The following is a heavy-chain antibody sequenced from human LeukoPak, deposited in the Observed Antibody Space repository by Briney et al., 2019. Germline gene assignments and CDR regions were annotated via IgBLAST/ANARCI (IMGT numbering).Heavy chain of an antibody. CDR1: GITISRDW. D-gene: IGHD6-13*01. Sequence: GGSLRLSCAASGITISRDWMYWVRQAPGKGLVWISRISSDGSTTTYADSVKGRFTISRDNAKNTLYLEMNSLRAEDTAVYYCARDVSAAGVNWGQGTLVTVPS. V-gene: IGHV3-74*01. CDR3: ARDVSAAGVN. J-gene: IGHJ4*02. CDR2: ISSDGSTT.